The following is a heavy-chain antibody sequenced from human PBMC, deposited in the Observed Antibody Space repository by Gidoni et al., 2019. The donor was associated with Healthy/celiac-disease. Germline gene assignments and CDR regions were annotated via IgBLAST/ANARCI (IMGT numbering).Heavy chain of an antibody. CDR1: GGSVSSGSYY. CDR2: IYYSGST. V-gene: IGHV4-61*01. D-gene: IGHD4-17*01. J-gene: IGHJ6*02. CDR3: ARDQGDGDYYYYGMDV. Sequence: QVQLQESGPGLVKPSETLSLTCTVSGGSVSSGSYYWSWIRQPPGKGLEWIGYIYYSGSTNYNPSLKSRVTISVDTSKNQFSLKLSSVTAADTAVYYCARDQGDGDYYYYGMDVWGQGTTVTVSS.